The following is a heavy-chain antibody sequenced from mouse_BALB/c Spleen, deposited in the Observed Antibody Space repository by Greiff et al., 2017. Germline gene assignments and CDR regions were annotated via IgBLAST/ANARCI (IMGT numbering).Heavy chain of an antibody. CDR1: GFTFSSYG. J-gene: IGHJ2*01. Sequence: EVHLVESGGDLVKPGGSLKLSCAASGFTFSSYGMSWVRQTPDKRLEWVATISSGGSYTYYPDSVKGRFTISRDNAKNTLYLQMSSLKSEDTAMYYCERRDLGGYYFDYWGQGTTLTVSS. V-gene: IGHV5-6*01. CDR2: ISSGGSYT. CDR3: ERRDLGGYYFDY. D-gene: IGHD4-1*01.